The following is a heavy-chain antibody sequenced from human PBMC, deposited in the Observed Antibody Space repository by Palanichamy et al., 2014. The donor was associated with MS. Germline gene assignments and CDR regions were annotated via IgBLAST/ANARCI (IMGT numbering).Heavy chain of an antibody. V-gene: IGHV3-23*01. J-gene: IGHJ5*02. Sequence: EVQLLESGGGLVRPGGSLILSCAASGFTFSSYAMNWVRQAPGKGLEWVSAIRGSGGSTSYADSVKGRFTISRDNSKNTLYLQMNSLRAEDTAIYYCAKSGDFWTGHRGWFDPWGQGTLVTVSS. D-gene: IGHD3/OR15-3a*01. CDR3: AKSGDFWTGHRGWFDP. CDR1: GFTFSSYA. CDR2: IRGSGGST.